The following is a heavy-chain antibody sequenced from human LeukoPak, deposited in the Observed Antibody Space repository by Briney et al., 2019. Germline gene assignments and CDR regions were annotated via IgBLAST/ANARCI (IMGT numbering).Heavy chain of an antibody. D-gene: IGHD3-10*01. CDR1: GFSVNNNY. J-gene: IGHJ4*02. CDR3: AGGSYYGSGSRPGYIEY. Sequence: PGGSHRLSCAASGFSVNNNYMDSVRQAKRKGLEWVSLMAHFRYKHYADSVEGRVTISRDSSWNTVYLQLNSLRAEDRAVYDCAGGSYYGSGSRPGYIEYWGQGTLVTVSS. V-gene: IGHV3-53*01. CDR2: MAHFRYK.